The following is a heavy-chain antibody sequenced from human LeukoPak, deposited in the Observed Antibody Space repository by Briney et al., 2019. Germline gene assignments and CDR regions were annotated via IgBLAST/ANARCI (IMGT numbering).Heavy chain of an antibody. Sequence: SETLSLTCAVSGFSISSDYYWGWIRQPPEKGLEWIGSIYQSGSTYYNPSLKSRVTISVDTSKNQFSLKLSSVTAADTAVYYCARNYYDSSGYSRRWFDPWGQGTLVTVSS. CDR2: IYQSGST. J-gene: IGHJ5*02. CDR1: GFSISSDYY. CDR3: ARNYYDSSGYSRRWFDP. D-gene: IGHD3-22*01. V-gene: IGHV4-38-2*01.